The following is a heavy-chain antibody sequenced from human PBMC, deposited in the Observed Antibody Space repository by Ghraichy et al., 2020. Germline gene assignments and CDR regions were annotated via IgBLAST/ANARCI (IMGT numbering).Heavy chain of an antibody. CDR3: AEHGYGSGSYYEYYYYGMDV. CDR1: GGSISSYY. CDR2: IYYSGST. D-gene: IGHD3-10*01. J-gene: IGHJ6*02. Sequence: GSLRLSCTVSGGSISSYYWSWIRQPPGKGLEWIGYIYYSGSTNYNPSLKSRVTISVDTSKNRFSLKLSPVTAAEPAGYYCAEHGYGSGSYYEYYYYGMDVWGQGTTVTVSS. V-gene: IGHV4-59*08.